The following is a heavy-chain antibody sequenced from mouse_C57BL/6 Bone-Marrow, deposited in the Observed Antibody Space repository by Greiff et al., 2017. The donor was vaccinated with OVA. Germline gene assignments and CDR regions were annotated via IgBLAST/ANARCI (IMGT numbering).Heavy chain of an antibody. Sequence: EVQLMESGGGLVQPGGSLKLSCAASGFAFSDYYMYWVRQTPEKRLEWVAYISNGGGSTYYPDTVKGRFILSRDNAKNTLYLQMSRLKSEDTAMYYCARHDYYGSSAWFAYWGQGTLVTVSA. CDR1: GFAFSDYY. J-gene: IGHJ3*01. D-gene: IGHD1-1*01. CDR2: ISNGGGST. V-gene: IGHV5-12*01. CDR3: ARHDYYGSSAWFAY.